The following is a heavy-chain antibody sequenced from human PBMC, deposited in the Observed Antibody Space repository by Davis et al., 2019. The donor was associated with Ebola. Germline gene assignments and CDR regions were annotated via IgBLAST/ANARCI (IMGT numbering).Heavy chain of an antibody. CDR2: ISAYSGNT. CDR3: AREDCRSTSCYNPTVGYYGMDV. V-gene: IGHV1-18*01. CDR1: GYTFTSYG. Sequence: ASVKVSCKASGYTFTSYGISWVRQAPGQGLEWMGWISAYSGNTNYAQKFQGRVTMTTDTSTSTAYMELRSLTSDDTAVYYCAREDCRSTSCYNPTVGYYGMDVWGQGTTVTVSS. D-gene: IGHD2-2*01. J-gene: IGHJ6*02.